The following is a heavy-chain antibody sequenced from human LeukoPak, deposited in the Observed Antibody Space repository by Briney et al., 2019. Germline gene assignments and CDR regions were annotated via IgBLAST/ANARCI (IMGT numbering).Heavy chain of an antibody. V-gene: IGHV4-34*01. CDR2: INHSGST. CDR1: GGSFSVSY. D-gene: IGHD6-6*01. Sequence: SETLSLTCAVYGGSFSVSYWRWVRQPPGKGLEWIGEINHSGSTNYNPSLKSRVTISVDESKNQFSLKLSSVTAAETAVYYCARSAGENSSNYYFDYWGQGTLVTVSS. CDR3: ARSAGENSSNYYFDY. J-gene: IGHJ4*02.